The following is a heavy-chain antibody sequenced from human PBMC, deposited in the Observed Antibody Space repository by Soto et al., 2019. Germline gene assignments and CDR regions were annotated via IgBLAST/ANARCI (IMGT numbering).Heavy chain of an antibody. D-gene: IGHD7-27*01. Sequence: GGSLRLSCAASGFTFSTYAMSWVCQAPGKGLEWVSSISGSGGNTYYADSVKGRFTISRDNSKNTLYLQMNSLRAEDTAVFYCAKRSSATGDDPFDYWGQGTLVTVSS. CDR2: ISGSGGNT. CDR1: GFTFSTYA. J-gene: IGHJ4*02. CDR3: AKRSSATGDDPFDY. V-gene: IGHV3-23*01.